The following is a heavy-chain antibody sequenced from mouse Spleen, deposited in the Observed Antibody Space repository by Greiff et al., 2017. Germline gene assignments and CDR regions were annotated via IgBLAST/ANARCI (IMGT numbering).Heavy chain of an antibody. V-gene: IGHV5-15*01. CDR1: GFAFSDYG. CDR3: ARRMDYYGTHWYFDV. Sequence: EVMLVESGGGLVKPGGSLKLSCAASGFAFSDYGMAWVRQAPGKGPEWVAFISNLAYSIDYADTVTGRFTISRENAQNTLYLEMSSLRSEDTAMYYCARRMDYYGTHWYFDVWGAGTTVTVSS. CDR2: ISNLAYSI. J-gene: IGHJ1*01. D-gene: IGHD1-1*01.